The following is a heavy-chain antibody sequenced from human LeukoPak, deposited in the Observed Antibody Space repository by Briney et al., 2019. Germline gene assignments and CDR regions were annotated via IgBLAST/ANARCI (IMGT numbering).Heavy chain of an antibody. Sequence: GGSLRLSCAASGFTFSSYSMNWVRQAPGKGLEWVSSISSSSSYIYYADSVKGRFIISRDNAKNSLYLQMNSLRAEDTAVYYCARGGNHYDFWSGSPWGQGTLVTVSS. J-gene: IGHJ5*02. V-gene: IGHV3-21*01. CDR2: ISSSSSYI. CDR3: ARGGNHYDFWSGSP. D-gene: IGHD3-3*01. CDR1: GFTFSSYS.